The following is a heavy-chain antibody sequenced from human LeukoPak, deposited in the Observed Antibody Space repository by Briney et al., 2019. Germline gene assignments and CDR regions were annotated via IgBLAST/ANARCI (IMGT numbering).Heavy chain of an antibody. J-gene: IGHJ3*02. CDR2: INPNSGGT. D-gene: IGHD5-18*01. V-gene: IGHV1-2*02. CDR1: GYTFTGYY. CDR3: ASIRGYSYGYESDDAFVI. Sequence: ASVKVSCKASGYTFTGYYMHWVRQAPGQGLEWMGWINPNSGGTNYAQKFQGRVTMTRDTSISTAYMELSRLRSDDTAVYYCASIRGYSYGYESDDAFVIWGQGTMVTVSS.